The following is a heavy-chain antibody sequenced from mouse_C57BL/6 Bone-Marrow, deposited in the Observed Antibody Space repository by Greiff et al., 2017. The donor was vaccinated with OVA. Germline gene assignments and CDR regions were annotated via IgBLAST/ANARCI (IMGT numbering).Heavy chain of an antibody. Sequence: EVMLVESGGGLVQPGGSLSLSCAASGFTFTDYYMSWVRQPPGKALEWLGFIRNKANGYTTEYSASVKGRFTISRDNSQSILYLQMNALRAEDSATYYCARLIYYYGLFDYWGQGTTLTVSS. J-gene: IGHJ2*01. D-gene: IGHD1-1*01. CDR2: IRNKANGYTT. CDR3: ARLIYYYGLFDY. CDR1: GFTFTDYY. V-gene: IGHV7-3*01.